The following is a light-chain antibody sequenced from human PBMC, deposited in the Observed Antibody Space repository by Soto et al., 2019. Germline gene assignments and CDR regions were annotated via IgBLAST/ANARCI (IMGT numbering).Light chain of an antibody. CDR3: NSYTNSNTYV. CDR1: SSDVGGYNY. CDR2: DVS. J-gene: IGLJ1*01. V-gene: IGLV2-14*01. Sequence: QSVLTQPASVSGSPGQSITISCTGTSSDVGGYNYVSWYQQHPGKAPKLMIYDVSNRPSGVSDRFFGSKSGNTASLTISGLQAEDEADYYCNSYTNSNTYVFGTGTKLTVL.